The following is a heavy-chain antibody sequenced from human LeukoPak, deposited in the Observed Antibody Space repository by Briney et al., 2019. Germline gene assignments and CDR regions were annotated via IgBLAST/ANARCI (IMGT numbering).Heavy chain of an antibody. Sequence: GGSLRLSCAASGFTFSDYWMHWVRQAPGKGLVWVSRIASDGSSTSYADSVKGRFTISRDNSKNTLYLQMNSLRAEDTAVYYCAKARGNQCFDYWGQGTLVTVSS. J-gene: IGHJ4*02. CDR3: AKARGNQCFDY. CDR2: IASDGSST. CDR1: GFTFSDYW. D-gene: IGHD4-23*01. V-gene: IGHV3-74*01.